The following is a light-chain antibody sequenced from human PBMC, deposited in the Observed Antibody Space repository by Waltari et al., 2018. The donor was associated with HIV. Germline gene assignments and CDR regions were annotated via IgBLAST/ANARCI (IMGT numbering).Light chain of an antibody. J-gene: IGLJ2*01. V-gene: IGLV1-44*01. CDR1: RSNIGSNS. CDR2: GDS. Sequence: QSVLAQPPSASGTPGQRVTISCSGSRSNIGSNSVNWYHDFPGTAPKLLSYGDSLRPSGVPARFSGSKFGTSASLVITGLQSGDEADYYCSTWDDRLNGPVVFGGGTRLTVL. CDR3: STWDDRLNGPVV.